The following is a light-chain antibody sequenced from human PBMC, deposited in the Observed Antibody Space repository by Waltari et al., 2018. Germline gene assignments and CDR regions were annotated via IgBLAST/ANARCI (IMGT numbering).Light chain of an antibody. V-gene: IGKV1-33*01. J-gene: IGKJ2*03. Sequence: DIQMTQSPSSLSASVGDRVTITCRASQGISNWLAWYQQKPGKAPKLLIYRTSNLETGVPSMFSGSGSGTDFTLTISSLQPEDIATYYCQQHDNSPPYSFGQGTKVEIK. CDR2: RTS. CDR3: QQHDNSPPYS. CDR1: QGISNW.